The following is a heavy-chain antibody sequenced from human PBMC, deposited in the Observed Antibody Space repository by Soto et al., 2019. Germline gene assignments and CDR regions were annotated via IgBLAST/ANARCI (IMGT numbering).Heavy chain of an antibody. CDR3: ARGPPHSH. D-gene: IGHD2-21*01. J-gene: IGHJ4*02. CDR2: IYHSGST. CDR1: GGSISSGGYS. V-gene: IGHV4-30-2*01. Sequence: QLQLQESGSGLVKPSQTLSLTCAVSGGSISSGGYSWSWIRQPPGKGLEWIGYIYHSGSTYYNPSPKRRVTIAVDRSKNQCSLKLSPGTAADTAVYNRARGPPHSHWGQGTLVTVSA.